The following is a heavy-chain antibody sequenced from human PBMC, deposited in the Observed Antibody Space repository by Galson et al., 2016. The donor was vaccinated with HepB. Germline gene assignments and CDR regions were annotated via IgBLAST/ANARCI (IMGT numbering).Heavy chain of an antibody. CDR3: ARDEGREGGFGP. V-gene: IGHV4-59*01. D-gene: IGHD1-26*01. CDR2: IHYTGGT. CDR1: GGSICDYR. Sequence: SETLSLTCTVSGGSICDYRWSWIRQTPGKGLEWVGYIHYTGGTHYNPSLKSRVTISFGTSKNQVSLKLTSVTASDTAVYFCARDEGREGGFGPWGQGTLVTVSS. J-gene: IGHJ5*02.